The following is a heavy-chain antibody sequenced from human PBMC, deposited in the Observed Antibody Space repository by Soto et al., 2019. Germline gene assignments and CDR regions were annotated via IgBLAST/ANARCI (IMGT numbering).Heavy chain of an antibody. J-gene: IGHJ6*02. CDR2: IIPIFGTA. D-gene: IGHD6-6*01. Sequence: GASVKVSCKASGGTFSSYAISWVRQAPGQGLEWMGGIIPIFGTANYAQKFQGRVTITADESTSTAYMELSSLRSEDTAVYYCARRGPSSSSEYYYYYYGMDVWGQGTTVTAP. CDR3: ARRGPSSSSEYYYYYYGMDV. V-gene: IGHV1-69*13. CDR1: GGTFSSYA.